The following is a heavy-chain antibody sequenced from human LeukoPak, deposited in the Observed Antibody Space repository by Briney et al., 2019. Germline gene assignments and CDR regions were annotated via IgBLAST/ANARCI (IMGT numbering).Heavy chain of an antibody. CDR2: IYSGTI. CDR1: GFTVSSNS. D-gene: IGHD2-21*02. J-gene: IGHJ6*03. Sequence: GGSLRLSCTVSGFTVSSNSMSWVRQAPGKGLEWVSFIYSGTIHYSDSVKGRFTISRDNSKNTLYLQVNSLRAEDTAVYYCARDRGDGRYYYYMDVWGKGTTVTVSS. V-gene: IGHV3-53*01. CDR3: ARDRGDGRYYYYMDV.